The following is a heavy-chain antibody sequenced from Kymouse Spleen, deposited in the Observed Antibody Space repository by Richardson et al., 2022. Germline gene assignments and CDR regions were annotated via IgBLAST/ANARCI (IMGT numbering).Heavy chain of an antibody. CDR3: ARQQLALNWFDP. CDR2: INHSGST. J-gene: IGHJ5*02. Sequence: QVQLQQWGAGLLKPSETLSLTCAVYGGSFSGYYWSWIRQPPGKGLEWIGEINHSGSTNYNPSLKSRVTISVDTSKNQFSLKLSSVTAADTAVYYCARQQLALNWFDPWGQGTLVTVSS. CDR1: GGSFSGYY. V-gene: IGHV4-34*01. D-gene: IGHD6-13*01.